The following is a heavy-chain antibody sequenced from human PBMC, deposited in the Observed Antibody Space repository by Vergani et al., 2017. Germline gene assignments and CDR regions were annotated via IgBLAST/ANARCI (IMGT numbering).Heavy chain of an antibody. CDR3: ARVGHLVAVTGEGPSLDL. Sequence: LEESGGGSVKPGGSLRLSCAASGFKFSDHYMSWIRQAPGKGLEWVSHISPGASTVSYTDSVTGRFTVSRDNDNNSLTLDMTTLRVEDTAVYYCARVGHLVAVTGEGPSLDLWGRGTLVTVSS. CDR1: GFKFSDHY. J-gene: IGHJ2*01. D-gene: IGHD2-21*02. CDR2: ISPGASTV. V-gene: IGHV3-11*04.